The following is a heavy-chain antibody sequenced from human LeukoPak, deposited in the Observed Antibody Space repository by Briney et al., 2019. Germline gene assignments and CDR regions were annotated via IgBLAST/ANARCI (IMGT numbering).Heavy chain of an antibody. CDR3: ARSPRRVAARPGGY. D-gene: IGHD6-6*01. CDR2: INHSGST. V-gene: IGHV4-34*01. Sequence: GSLRLSCAASGFTFSSYSMSWIRQPPGKGLEWIGEINHSGSTNYNPSLKSRVTISVDTSKNQFSLKLSSVTAADTAVYYCARSPRRVAARPGGYWGQGTLVTVSS. CDR1: GFTFSSYS. J-gene: IGHJ4*02.